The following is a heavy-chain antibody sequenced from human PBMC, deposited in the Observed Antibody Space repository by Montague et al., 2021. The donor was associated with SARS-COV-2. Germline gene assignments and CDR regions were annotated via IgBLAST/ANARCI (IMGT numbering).Heavy chain of an antibody. J-gene: IGHJ4*02. D-gene: IGHD3-10*01. Sequence: SETLSLTCTVSGGSISSSSYYWGWIRQPPGKGLEWIGSIYYSGSTYYNPSLKSRVTISVDTSKNQFSLKLSSVTAADTAVYYCAREGGSGSDLVYWGQGTLVTVSS. V-gene: IGHV4-39*01. CDR2: IYYSGST. CDR1: GGSISSSSYY. CDR3: AREGGSGSDLVY.